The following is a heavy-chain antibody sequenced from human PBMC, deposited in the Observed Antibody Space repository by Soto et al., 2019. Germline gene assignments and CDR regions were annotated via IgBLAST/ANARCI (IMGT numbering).Heavy chain of an antibody. CDR2: IYHSGST. J-gene: IGHJ5*02. CDR3: ARKSGTVTSRWFDP. V-gene: IGHV4-30-2*01. CDR1: GGSISSGGYS. Sequence: QLQLQESGSGLVKPSQTLSLTCAVSGGSISSGGYSWSWIRQPPGKGLEWIGYIYHSGSTYYNPSLKGRVTIPVDRSTNQFSLKLGSVTAAGTAVYYCARKSGTVTSRWFDPWGQGTLVTVSS. D-gene: IGHD4-17*01.